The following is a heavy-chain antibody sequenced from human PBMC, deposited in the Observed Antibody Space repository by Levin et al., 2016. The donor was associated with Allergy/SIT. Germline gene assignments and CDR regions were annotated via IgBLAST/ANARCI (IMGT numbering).Heavy chain of an antibody. J-gene: IGHJ6*02. D-gene: IGHD2-2*01. CDR3: ARGGGCSSTSCYDYYYGMDV. CDR1: GGTFSSYA. V-gene: IGHV1-69*13. Sequence: SVKVSCKASGGTFSSYAISWVRQAPGQGLEWMGGIIPIFGTANYAQKFQGRVTITADESTSTAYMELSSLRSEDTAVYYCARGGGCSSTSCYDYYYGMDVWGQGTTVTVSS. CDR2: IIPIFGTA.